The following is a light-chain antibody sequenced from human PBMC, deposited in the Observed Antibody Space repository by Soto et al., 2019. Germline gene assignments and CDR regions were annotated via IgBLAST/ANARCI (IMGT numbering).Light chain of an antibody. CDR1: SSDVGSYDL. CDR2: DVR. CDR3: SSYAGSTTYV. V-gene: IGLV2-23*02. J-gene: IGLJ1*01. Sequence: QSALTQPASVSVSPGQSITISCTGTSSDVGSYDLVSWYQQHPVKAPKVMIYDVRKRPSGVSNRFSGSKSGNTASLTISGLQAEDEADYYCSSYAGSTTYVFGTGTKLTVL.